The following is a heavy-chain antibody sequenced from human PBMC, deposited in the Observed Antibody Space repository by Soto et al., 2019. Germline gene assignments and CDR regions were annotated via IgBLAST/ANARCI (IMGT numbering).Heavy chain of an antibody. D-gene: IGHD6-13*01. Sequence: GASVKVSCKASGYTFTVYAMHWVRQAPGQRLEWMGWINAGNGNTKYSQKFQGRVTITRDTSASTAYMELSSLRSEDTAVYYCARKSGYDGGAKLGQQLVMDVWGQGTTVTVSS. V-gene: IGHV1-3*01. CDR1: GYTFTVYA. CDR2: INAGNGNT. CDR3: ARKSGYDGGAKLGQQLVMDV. J-gene: IGHJ6*02.